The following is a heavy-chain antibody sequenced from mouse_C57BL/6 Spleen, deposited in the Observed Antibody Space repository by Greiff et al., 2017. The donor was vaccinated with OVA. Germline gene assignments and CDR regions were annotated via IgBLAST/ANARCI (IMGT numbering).Heavy chain of an antibody. CDR1: GYTFTSYW. D-gene: IGHD2-3*01. CDR3: ARYDGYYYFDY. V-gene: IGHV1-50*01. J-gene: IGHJ2*01. CDR2: IDPSDSYT. Sequence: QVQLQQPGAELVKPGASVKLSCKASGYTFTSYWMQWVKQRPGQGLEWIGEIDPSDSYTNYNQKFKGKATLTVATSSSTAYLQFSSLTSEDSAIYYCARYDGYYYFDYWGQGTTLTVSS.